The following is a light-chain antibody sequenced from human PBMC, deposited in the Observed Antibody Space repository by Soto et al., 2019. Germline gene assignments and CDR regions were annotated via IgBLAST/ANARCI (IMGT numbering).Light chain of an antibody. CDR1: RFDIGSNT. J-gene: IGLJ2*01. CDR2: SNN. V-gene: IGLV1-44*01. Sequence: QSVLTQPPSASGTPGQRVTISCAGRRFDIGSNTVNWYQQLPGAAPKLLIYSNNQRPSGVPDRFSGSKSGTSASLAISGLQSEDEADYYCAAWDDSLNGVVFGGGTKLTVL. CDR3: AAWDDSLNGVV.